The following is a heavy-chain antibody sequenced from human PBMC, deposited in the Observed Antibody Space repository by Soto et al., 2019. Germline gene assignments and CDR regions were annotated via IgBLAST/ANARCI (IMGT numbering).Heavy chain of an antibody. CDR2: IYPGDSDT. J-gene: IGHJ6*02. V-gene: IGHV5-51*01. CDR1: GYSFTSYW. D-gene: IGHD5-18*01. Sequence: PGESLKISCKGSGYSFTSYWIGWVRQMPGKGLEWMGIIYPGDSDTRYSPSFQGQVTISADKSISTAYLQWSSLKASHTAMYYCAIWGVDPAMVTYYYSGMDVCGQGPMVTVYS. CDR3: AIWGVDPAMVTYYYSGMDV.